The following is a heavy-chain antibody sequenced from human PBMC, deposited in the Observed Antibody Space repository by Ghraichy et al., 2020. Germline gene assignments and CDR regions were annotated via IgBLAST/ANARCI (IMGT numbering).Heavy chain of an antibody. Sequence: SCEASGFTFSTYSMNWVRQAPGKRLEWVSSISSTSFYIYYADSLQGRFTISRDNAKNPLYLQMNSLRAEDTAVYCCARDSTNSGTPDYWGQGTLVTVSS. CDR3: ARDSTNSGTPDY. CDR1: GFTFSTYS. D-gene: IGHD6-13*01. J-gene: IGHJ4*02. CDR2: ISSTSFYI. V-gene: IGHV3-21*01.